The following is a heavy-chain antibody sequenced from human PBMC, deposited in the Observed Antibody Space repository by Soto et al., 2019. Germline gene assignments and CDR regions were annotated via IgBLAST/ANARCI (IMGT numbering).Heavy chain of an antibody. CDR3: ARSSSGDY. Sequence: GGSLRLSCAASGFTFSSYSMNWVRQAPGKGLEWVSYISSSSSTIYYADSVKGRFTISRDNAKNSVYLQMNSLRDEDTAVYYCARSSSGDYWGQGTLVTVSS. J-gene: IGHJ4*02. CDR2: ISSSSSTI. CDR1: GFTFSSYS. D-gene: IGHD6-6*01. V-gene: IGHV3-48*02.